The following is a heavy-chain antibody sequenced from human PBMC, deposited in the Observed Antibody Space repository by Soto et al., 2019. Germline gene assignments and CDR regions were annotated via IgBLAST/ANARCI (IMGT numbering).Heavy chain of an antibody. CDR2: MNPNSGKT. CDR3: ARGRGYNYAYASDY. D-gene: IGHD5-18*01. CDR1: GYTFTSYD. J-gene: IGHJ4*02. V-gene: IGHV1-8*01. Sequence: GASVKVSCKASGYTFTSYDINWVRQATGQGLEWMGWMNPNSGKTAHAEKFQGRVTMISNTSISTVYMDLSGLTSDDTAIYYCARGRGYNYAYASDYWGQGALVTVSS.